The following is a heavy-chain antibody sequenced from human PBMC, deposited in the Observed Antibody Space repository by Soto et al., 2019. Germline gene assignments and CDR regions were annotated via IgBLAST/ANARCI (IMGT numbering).Heavy chain of an antibody. CDR3: ATERSMVRGTQFDY. CDR1: GGSISSSSYY. J-gene: IGHJ4*02. Sequence: QLQLQESGPGLVKPSETLSLTCTVSGGSISSSSYYWGWIRQPPGKGLEWIGSIYYSGSTYYNPSLKSRVTISVDTSKNQFSLKRSSVTAADTAVYYCATERSMVRGTQFDYWGQGTLVTVSS. V-gene: IGHV4-39*01. D-gene: IGHD3-10*01. CDR2: IYYSGST.